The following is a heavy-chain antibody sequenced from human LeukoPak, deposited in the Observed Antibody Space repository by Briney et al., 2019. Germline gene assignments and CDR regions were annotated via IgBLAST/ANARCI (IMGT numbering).Heavy chain of an antibody. V-gene: IGHV4-34*01. CDR2: TNHSEDR. D-gene: IGHD3-10*01. J-gene: IGHJ6*02. Sequence: PSETLSLTCAVYGGSFSGYYWSWIRQPPGKGLEWIGKTNHSEDRNYNPSRKSRVTMAVDTSKNQFSLKLSSVTAADTAVYYCARGGGITDNGMDVWGQGTTVTVSS. CDR3: ARGGGITDNGMDV. CDR1: GGSFSGYY.